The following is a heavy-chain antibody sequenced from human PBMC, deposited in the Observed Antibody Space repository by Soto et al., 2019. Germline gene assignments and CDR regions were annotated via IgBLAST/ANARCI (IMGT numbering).Heavy chain of an antibody. Sequence: QIQLVQSGAEVKKPGASVKVSCKASGYIFTSQGSSWVRQAPGQGLEWMGWISTYNGNPNYAQKLQGRVTMTTNTSTTTAFLELRSLTSDDPAVYYCARGRTRALDYWGQGTPVIVSS. CDR2: ISTYNGNP. J-gene: IGHJ4*02. CDR3: ARGRTRALDY. V-gene: IGHV1-18*01. D-gene: IGHD1-7*01. CDR1: GYIFTSQG.